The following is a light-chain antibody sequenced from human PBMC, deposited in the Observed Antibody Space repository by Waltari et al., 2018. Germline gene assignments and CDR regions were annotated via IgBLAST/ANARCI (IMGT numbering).Light chain of an antibody. CDR1: RSEVGNYNL. CDR3: CSYAGSSTYV. V-gene: IGLV2-23*01. Sequence: QSALTPPASVSGSPGQSITIPCNGTRSEVGNYNLFSWYQQNPGKAPKLMISAGSKRPSGVSNRFSGSKSGNTASLTISGFQAEDEADYYCCSYAGSSTYVFGTGTKVTVL. CDR2: AGS. J-gene: IGLJ1*01.